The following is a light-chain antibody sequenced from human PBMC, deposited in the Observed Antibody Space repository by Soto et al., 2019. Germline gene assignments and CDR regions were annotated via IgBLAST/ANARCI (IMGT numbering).Light chain of an antibody. CDR3: QAWDRSPGV. CDR2: QDS. J-gene: IGLJ1*01. CDR1: KLGDKY. V-gene: IGLV3-1*01. Sequence: SYELTQPPSVSVSPGQTASITCSGDKLGDKYVCWYHQKPGQSPVLVIYQDSKRPSGIPERFSGSNSGNTATLTILGTQPMDEDDYYCQAWDRSPGVFGTGTKVTVL.